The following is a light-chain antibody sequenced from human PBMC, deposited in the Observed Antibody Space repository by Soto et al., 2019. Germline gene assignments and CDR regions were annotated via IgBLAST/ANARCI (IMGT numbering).Light chain of an antibody. V-gene: IGLV1-40*01. CDR3: QSYDSTLDARYV. CDR2: GNN. CDR1: SSNIGAGYD. Sequence: QSVLTQPPSVSGAPGQTITISCTGSSSNIGAGYDVHWYQQLPGRAPKLLIYGNNNRPSGVPDRFSGSKSGTSVSLAITGLQAEDEGDYYCQSYDSTLDARYVFGTGTKVTVL. J-gene: IGLJ1*01.